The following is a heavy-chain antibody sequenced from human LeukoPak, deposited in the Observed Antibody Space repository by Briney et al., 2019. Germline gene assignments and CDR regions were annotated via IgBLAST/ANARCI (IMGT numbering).Heavy chain of an antibody. CDR2: INHSGST. V-gene: IGHV4-34*01. CDR1: GGSFSGYY. CDR3: ATVDRGFGY. D-gene: IGHD3-10*01. J-gene: IGHJ4*02. Sequence: PSETLSLTCAVYGGSFSGYYWSWIRQPPGKGLEWIGEINHSGSTNYNPSLKSRVIISVDTSKNQFSLKLSSVTAADTAVYYCATVDRGFGYWGQGTLVTVSS.